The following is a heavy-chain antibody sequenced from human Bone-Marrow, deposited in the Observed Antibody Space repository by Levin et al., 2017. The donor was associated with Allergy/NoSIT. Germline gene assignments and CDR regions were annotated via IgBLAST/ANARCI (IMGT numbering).Heavy chain of an antibody. Sequence: PGESLKISCAASGFTFSDYYMTWIRQAPGKGLEWVSYISGSGSAIYYADSVKGRFTMSRDNAKKSVYLQMNSLRVDDTAVYYCARDGDYRSDYWGQGTLVTVSS. CDR2: ISGSGSAI. D-gene: IGHD2-21*02. J-gene: IGHJ4*02. CDR3: ARDGDYRSDY. V-gene: IGHV3-11*01. CDR1: GFTFSDYY.